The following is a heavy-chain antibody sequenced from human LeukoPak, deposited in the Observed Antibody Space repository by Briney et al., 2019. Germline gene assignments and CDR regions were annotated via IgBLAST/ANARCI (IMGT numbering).Heavy chain of an antibody. CDR2: IYSGGST. Sequence: GGSLRLSCAASGFTVSSNYMSWVRQAPGKGLEWVSVIYSGGSTYYADSAKGRFTISRDNSKNTLYLQMNSLRAEDTAVYYCASSNYDVTPYYFDYWGQGTLVTVSS. CDR3: ASSNYDVTPYYFDY. J-gene: IGHJ4*02. CDR1: GFTVSSNY. V-gene: IGHV3-66*02. D-gene: IGHD4-11*01.